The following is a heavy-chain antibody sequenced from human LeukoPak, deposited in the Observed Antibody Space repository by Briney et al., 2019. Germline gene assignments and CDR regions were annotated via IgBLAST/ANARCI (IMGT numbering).Heavy chain of an antibody. Sequence: PSETLSLTCTVSGGSISGSHYFWGWIRRPPGEGLEWIGHMFYSGSTYYNPSLKSRVTIVDTSENQFSLTLNSVIATDTAIYYCARRGITYSTSFFDSWGQGTLVTVSS. CDR3: ARRGITYSTSFFDS. CDR1: GGSISGSHYF. D-gene: IGHD2-2*01. V-gene: IGHV4-39*01. J-gene: IGHJ4*02. CDR2: MFYSGST.